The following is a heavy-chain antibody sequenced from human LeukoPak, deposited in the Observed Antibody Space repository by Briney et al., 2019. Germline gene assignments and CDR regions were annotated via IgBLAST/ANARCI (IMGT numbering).Heavy chain of an antibody. V-gene: IGHV4-59*12. Sequence: SETLSLTCTVSGGSITSYHWSWIRQSPGKGLEWIGYINYSGTTNYNPSLKSRATMSVDTSKKQFPLRLISVTAADTAVYYCARAQSDIVVVPAAIPRRYYYYYMDVWGKGTTVTVSS. J-gene: IGHJ6*03. CDR1: GGSITSYH. D-gene: IGHD2-2*01. CDR2: INYSGTT. CDR3: ARAQSDIVVVPAAIPRRYYYYYMDV.